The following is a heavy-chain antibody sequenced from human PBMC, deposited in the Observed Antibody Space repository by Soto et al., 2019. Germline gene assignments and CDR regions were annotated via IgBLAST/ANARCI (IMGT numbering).Heavy chain of an antibody. CDR2: ISGGGGTT. CDR3: ARDPMSGSQKLYFYY. J-gene: IGHJ4*02. Sequence: EVQLVESGGGLVQPGGSLRLSCAASGFSFSSYSMNWVGQAPGKGLEWVSYISGGGGTTYYADSVKGRFTISRDNAKKSLYLQLSSLRDVDTAVYYCARDPMSGSQKLYFYYWGQGTLVTVSS. V-gene: IGHV3-48*02. D-gene: IGHD1-26*01. CDR1: GFSFSSYS.